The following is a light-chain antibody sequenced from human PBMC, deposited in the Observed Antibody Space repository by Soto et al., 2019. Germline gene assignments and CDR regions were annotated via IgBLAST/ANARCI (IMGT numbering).Light chain of an antibody. CDR1: QDITNY. J-gene: IGKJ2*01. CDR2: DES. Sequence: DIQMTQSPSSLSASVGDRVTITCQASQDITNYLNWYQHKPGKAPNLLIYDESNLETGVPSRFGGSGSGTDFILTISSLQPEDVATYYCQQYDNLPYTFGQGTKLEIK. V-gene: IGKV1-33*01. CDR3: QQYDNLPYT.